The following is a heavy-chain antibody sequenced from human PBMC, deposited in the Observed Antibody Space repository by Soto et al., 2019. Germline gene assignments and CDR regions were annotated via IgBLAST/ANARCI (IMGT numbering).Heavy chain of an antibody. V-gene: IGHV3-33*01. CDR3: ARDEDTRGFDY. CDR2: IWYDGSNK. Sequence: QVQLVESGGGVVQPGRSLRLSCAASGFTFSSYGMHWVRQAPGKGLEWVAVIWYDGSNKYYADSVKGRFTISRDNSKNTLYLQRNSRRAEDTAVYCCARDEDTRGFDYWGQGTLVTVSS. J-gene: IGHJ4*02. CDR1: GFTFSSYG. D-gene: IGHD2-15*01.